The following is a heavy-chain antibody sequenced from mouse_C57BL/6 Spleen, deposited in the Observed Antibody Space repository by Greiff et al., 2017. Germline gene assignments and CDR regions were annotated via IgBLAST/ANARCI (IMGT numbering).Heavy chain of an antibody. J-gene: IGHJ3*01. Sequence: EVQLVESGGGLVKPGGSLKLSCAASGFTFSSYAMSWVRQTPEKRLEWVATLSDGGSYTYYPDNVKGRFTISRDNAKNNLYLQMSHLKSEDTAMYYCAGITTVVGAYWGQGTLVTVSA. D-gene: IGHD1-1*01. CDR1: GFTFSSYA. CDR2: LSDGGSYT. V-gene: IGHV5-4*01. CDR3: AGITTVVGAY.